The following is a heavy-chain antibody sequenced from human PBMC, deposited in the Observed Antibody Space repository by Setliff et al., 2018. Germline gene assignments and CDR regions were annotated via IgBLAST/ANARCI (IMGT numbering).Heavy chain of an antibody. CDR1: GASITNINYY. J-gene: IGHJ4*02. CDR2: IFYSGRT. D-gene: IGHD3-16*01. V-gene: IGHV4-39*01. Sequence: PSETLSLTCTVSGASITNINYYWGLIRQPPGKGLEWIGSIFYSGRTFYNPSLKSRVTISVDTSKNQFSLTLSSVTAADTAVYYCARLPNYVWGSPVGYWGQGTLVTVS. CDR3: ARLPNYVWGSPVGY.